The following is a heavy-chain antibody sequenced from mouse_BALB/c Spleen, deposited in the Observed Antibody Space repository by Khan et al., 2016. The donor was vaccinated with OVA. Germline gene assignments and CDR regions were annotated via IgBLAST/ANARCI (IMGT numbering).Heavy chain of an antibody. J-gene: IGHJ2*01. Sequence: QVQLQQSGAELARPGASVKLSCKASGYTFTNYWMQWVRQRPGPGLDWIGAIYSGDGDSTYTQKFKDKATLTADTSSNTAYMELSNLASEDSAGYYCARREVRRGGFDYWGQGTTLTVSS. CDR1: GYTFTNYW. V-gene: IGHV1-87*01. CDR2: IYSGDGDS. CDR3: ARREVRRGGFDY.